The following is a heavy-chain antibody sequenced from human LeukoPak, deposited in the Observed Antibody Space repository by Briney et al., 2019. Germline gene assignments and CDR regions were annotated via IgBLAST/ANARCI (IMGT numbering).Heavy chain of an antibody. V-gene: IGHV4-39*07. CDR2: IYYSGST. D-gene: IGHD6-13*01. J-gene: IGHJ1*01. Sequence: SSETLSLTCTVSGGSISSSSYYWGWIRQPPGKGLEWIGSIYYSGSTYYNPSLKSRVTISVDTSKNQFSLKLSSVTAADTAVYYCASTKGGSSHEYFQHWGRGTLVTVSS. CDR3: ASTKGGSSHEYFQH. CDR1: GGSISSSSYY.